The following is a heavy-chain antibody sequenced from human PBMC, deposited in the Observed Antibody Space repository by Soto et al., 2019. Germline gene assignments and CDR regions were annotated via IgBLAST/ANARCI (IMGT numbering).Heavy chain of an antibody. V-gene: IGHV3-30*18. J-gene: IGHJ4*02. CDR3: AKGDYYYGSESYYD. Sequence: GGSLRLSCAASGFTFSSYGMHWVRQAPGKGLEWVAVISYDGSNKYYADSVKGRFTISRDNSKNTLYLQMNSLRAEDTAVYYCAKGDYYYGSESYYDWGQGTLVTVSS. D-gene: IGHD3-10*01. CDR1: GFTFSSYG. CDR2: ISYDGSNK.